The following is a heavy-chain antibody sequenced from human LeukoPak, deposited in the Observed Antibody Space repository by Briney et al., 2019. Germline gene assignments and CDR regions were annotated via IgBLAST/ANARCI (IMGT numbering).Heavy chain of an antibody. J-gene: IGHJ3*02. D-gene: IGHD3-22*01. CDR2: IRSKTNNYAT. CDR3: AKDMEYYDSSGYYWVHALDI. Sequence: GGSLKLSCAASGFTFSGSALHWVRQASGKGLEWVGRIRSKTNNYATAYAASVKGRFTISRDNSKNTLYLQMNSLRAEDTAVYYCAKDMEYYDSSGYYWVHALDIWGQGTMVTVSS. CDR1: GFTFSGSA. V-gene: IGHV3-73*01.